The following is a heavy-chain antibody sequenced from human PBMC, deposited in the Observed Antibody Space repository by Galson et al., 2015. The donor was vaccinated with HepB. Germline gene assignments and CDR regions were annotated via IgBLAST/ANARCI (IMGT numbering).Heavy chain of an antibody. J-gene: IGHJ6*02. CDR3: ARASYGDYGMDV. V-gene: IGHV1-8*01. D-gene: IGHD4-17*01. Sequence: SVKVSCKASGYTFTSYDINWVRQATGQGLEWMGWMNPNSGNTGYAQKFQGRVTMTRNTSISTAYMELSSLRSEDTAVYYCARASYGDYGMDVWGQGTTVTVSS. CDR1: GYTFTSYD. CDR2: MNPNSGNT.